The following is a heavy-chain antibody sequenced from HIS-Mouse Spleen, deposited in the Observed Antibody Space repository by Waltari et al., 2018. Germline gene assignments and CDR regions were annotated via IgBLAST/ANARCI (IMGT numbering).Heavy chain of an antibody. J-gene: IGHJ4*02. V-gene: IGHV1-18*01. CDR1: GYTLTSYG. CDR3: ARFGLKPYYYGSGSFDY. Sequence: QVQLVQSGAEVKKPGASVKVSCQASGYTLTSYGISWVRQAPGQGLEWMGWISAYNGNTNYAQKLKGRVTMTTDTSTSTAYMELRSLRSDDTAVYYCARFGLKPYYYGSGSFDYWGQGTLVTVSS. CDR2: ISAYNGNT. D-gene: IGHD3-10*01.